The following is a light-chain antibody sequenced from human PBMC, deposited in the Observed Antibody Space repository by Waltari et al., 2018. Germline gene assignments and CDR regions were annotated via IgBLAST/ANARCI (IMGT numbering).Light chain of an antibody. CDR2: GVS. J-gene: IGKJ3*01. CDR3: QQYGRSPFT. CDR1: QSVSSNF. Sequence: EIVLTQSPDTLSLSPGDSATISCRASQSVSSNFLAWYQHTPGQAPRLLMYGVSHRATGVPDRFSGSGSATDFTLTISSLEPGDFAVYYCQQYGRSPFTFGPGTKLDI. V-gene: IGKV3-20*01.